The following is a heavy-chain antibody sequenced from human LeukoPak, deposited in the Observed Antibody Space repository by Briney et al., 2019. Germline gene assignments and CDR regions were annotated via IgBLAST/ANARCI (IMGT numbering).Heavy chain of an antibody. J-gene: IGHJ2*01. Sequence: GGSLRLSCAASGFTFSTYGMHWVRQAPGKGLEWVSYISSSGSTIYYADSVKGRFTISRDNAKNSLYLQMNSLRAEDTAVYYCASRYNNWYFDLWGRGTLVTVSS. D-gene: IGHD3-16*02. CDR3: ASRYNNWYFDL. V-gene: IGHV3-48*04. CDR2: ISSSGSTI. CDR1: GFTFSTYG.